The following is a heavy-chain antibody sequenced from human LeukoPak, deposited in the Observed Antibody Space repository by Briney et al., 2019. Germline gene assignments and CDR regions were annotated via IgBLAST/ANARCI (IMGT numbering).Heavy chain of an antibody. J-gene: IGHJ6*02. CDR2: ISYDGSNK. D-gene: IGHD6-13*01. CDR1: GFTFSSYT. Sequence: PGGSLRLSCAASGFTFSSYTMHWVRQAPGKGLEWVAVISYDGSNKYYADSVKGRFTISRDNSKNTLCLQMNSLRAEDTAVYYCARGIYSSSWDYYYYGMDVWGQGTTVTVSS. V-gene: IGHV3-30-3*01. CDR3: ARGIYSSSWDYYYYGMDV.